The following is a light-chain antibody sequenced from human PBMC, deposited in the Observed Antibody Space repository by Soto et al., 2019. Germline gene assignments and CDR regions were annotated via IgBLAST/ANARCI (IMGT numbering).Light chain of an antibody. Sequence: DIQMTQSPSTLSASVGDRVTITCRASQSISAWLAWYQQKPGKAPNLLIFDASSLESGVPSRFSASGSGTEFTLTISSLQPDDFATYYCQQYNTYWTFGQGTKVEFK. CDR2: DAS. CDR3: QQYNTYWT. J-gene: IGKJ1*01. V-gene: IGKV1-5*01. CDR1: QSISAW.